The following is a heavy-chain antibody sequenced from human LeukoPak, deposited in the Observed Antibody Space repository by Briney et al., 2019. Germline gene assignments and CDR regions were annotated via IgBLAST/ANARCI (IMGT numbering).Heavy chain of an antibody. J-gene: IGHJ6*02. CDR2: IYHSGST. D-gene: IGHD3-16*01. V-gene: IGHV4-30-2*01. CDR3: ARALGYYYYGMDV. Sequence: SETLSLTCAVSGGSIGSGGYSWSWIRQPPGKGLEWIGYIYHSGSTYYNPSLKSRVTISVDRSKNQFSLKLSSVTAADTAVYYCARALGYYYYGMDVWGQGTTVTVSS. CDR1: GGSIGSGGYS.